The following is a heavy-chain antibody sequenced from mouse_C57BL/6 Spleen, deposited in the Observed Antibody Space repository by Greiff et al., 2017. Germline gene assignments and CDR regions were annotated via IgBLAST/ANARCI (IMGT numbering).Heavy chain of an antibody. CDR1: GFTFSDYY. V-gene: IGHV5-16*01. D-gene: IGHD4-1*01. J-gene: IGHJ2*01. CDR2: INYDGSST. Sequence: EVKLMESEGGLVQPGSSMKLSCTASGFTFSDYYMAWVRQVPEKGLEWVANINYDGSSTYYLDSLKSRFIISGDNAKNILYLQMSRLKSEDTATYYCARANWDYFDYWGQGTTLTVSS. CDR3: ARANWDYFDY.